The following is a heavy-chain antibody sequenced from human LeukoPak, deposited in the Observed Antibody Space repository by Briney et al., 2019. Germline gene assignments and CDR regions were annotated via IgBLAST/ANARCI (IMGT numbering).Heavy chain of an antibody. CDR3: AKGPPNYYGSGVNFDY. CDR2: IRYDGSNK. V-gene: IGHV3-30*02. D-gene: IGHD3-10*01. CDR1: GFTFSSYG. Sequence: GGSLRLSCAASGFTFSSYGMHWVRQAPGKGLEWVAFIRYDGSNKYYADSVKGRFTISRDNSKNTLYLQMNSLRAEDTAVYYCAKGPPNYYGSGVNFDYWGQGTLVAVSS. J-gene: IGHJ4*02.